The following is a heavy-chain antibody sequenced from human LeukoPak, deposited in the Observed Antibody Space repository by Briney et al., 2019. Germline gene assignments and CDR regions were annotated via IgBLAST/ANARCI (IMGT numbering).Heavy chain of an antibody. CDR3: PRDSSGPLY. D-gene: IGHD6-19*01. J-gene: IGHJ4*02. CDR2: IYSGGGT. CDR1: GFTVRNNY. V-gene: IGHV3-66*01. Sequence: GRCLRLSCATSGFTVRNNYISWVRQAPARGLEWVSVIYSGGGTYYAASVKGRFTIYRDNSKTTLYLQMNSLSAEDTAVYYCPRDSSGPLYWGQGTLVTVSS.